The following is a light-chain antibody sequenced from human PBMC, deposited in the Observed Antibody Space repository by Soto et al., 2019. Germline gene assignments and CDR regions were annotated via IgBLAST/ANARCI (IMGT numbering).Light chain of an antibody. J-gene: IGLJ3*02. V-gene: IGLV2-8*01. Sequence: QSALTQPPSASGSPGQSVTISCTRTSTDVGAYNYVSWYQQHPGKAPKLMIYEVTKRPSGVPARFSGSKSGNTASLTVSGLQAEDEADYYCGSHAGNSNLVFGGGTQLTVL. CDR3: GSHAGNSNLV. CDR1: STDVGAYNY. CDR2: EVT.